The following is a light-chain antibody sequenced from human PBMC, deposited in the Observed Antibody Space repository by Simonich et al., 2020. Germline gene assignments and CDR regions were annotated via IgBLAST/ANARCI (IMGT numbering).Light chain of an antibody. CDR3: QQYGSSPPYT. J-gene: IGKJ2*01. CDR1: QSVSSSY. CDR2: GAS. Sequence: EIVLTQSPGTRSLSPGERATLSCRASQSVSSSYLAWYQKKPGQAPRLLSYGASSRATGIPDRLSGSGSGTDFTLTISRLEPEDFAVYYCQQYGSSPPYTVGQGTKLQIK. V-gene: IGKV3-20*01.